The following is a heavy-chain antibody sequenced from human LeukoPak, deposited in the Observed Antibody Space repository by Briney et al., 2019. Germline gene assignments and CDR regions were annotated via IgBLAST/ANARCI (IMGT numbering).Heavy chain of an antibody. CDR3: ASMYFSQYLQH. Sequence: PGGSLRLSCAASGSIVSSNYMSWVRQAPGKGLEWVSVIYSGGSTYYADSVKGRFTISRDNSKNTLYLQMNSLRAEDTAVYYCASMYFSQYLQHWGQGTLVTVSS. V-gene: IGHV3-53*01. CDR1: GSIVSSNY. CDR2: IYSGGST. J-gene: IGHJ1*01. D-gene: IGHD2-8*01.